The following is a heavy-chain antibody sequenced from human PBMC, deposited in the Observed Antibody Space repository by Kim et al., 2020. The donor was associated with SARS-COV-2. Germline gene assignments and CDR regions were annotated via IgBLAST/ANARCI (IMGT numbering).Heavy chain of an antibody. V-gene: IGHV4-34*01. CDR2: INHSGST. D-gene: IGHD6-19*01. Sequence: SETLSLTCAVYGGSFSGYYWSWIRQPPGKGLEWIGEINHSGSTNYNPSLKSRVTISVDTSKNEFSLKLSSVTAADTAVYYCVRGPGYSSGWTDYWGQGTL. CDR3: VRGPGYSSGWTDY. CDR1: GGSFSGYY. J-gene: IGHJ4*02.